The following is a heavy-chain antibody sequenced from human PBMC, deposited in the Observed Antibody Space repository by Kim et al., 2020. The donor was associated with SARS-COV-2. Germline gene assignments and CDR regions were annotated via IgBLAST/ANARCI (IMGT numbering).Heavy chain of an antibody. D-gene: IGHD3-10*01. V-gene: IGHV1-69*13. J-gene: IGHJ3*02. Sequence: SVKVSCKASGGTFSSYAISWVRQAPGQGLEWMGGIIPIFGTANYAQKFQGRVTITADESTSTAYMELSSLRSEDTAVYYCARAPWGSGIPDAFDIWGQGTMVTVSS. CDR3: ARAPWGSGIPDAFDI. CDR1: GGTFSSYA. CDR2: IIPIFGTA.